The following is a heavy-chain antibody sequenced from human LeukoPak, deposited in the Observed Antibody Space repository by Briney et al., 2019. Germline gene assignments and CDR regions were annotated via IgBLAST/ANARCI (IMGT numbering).Heavy chain of an antibody. V-gene: IGHV4-39*07. J-gene: IGHJ6*03. CDR1: GGSISTSNYY. CDR2: IFYSGST. D-gene: IGHD2/OR15-2a*01. CDR3: AREPHVKKAPHFRYYYYYMDV. Sequence: SETLSLTCTVSGGSISTSNYYWGWIRQPPGKGLEWIGNIFYSGSTYYSPSLKSRVTISVDTSKNQFSLKLSSVTAADTAVYYCAREPHVKKAPHFRYYYYYMDVWGKGTTVTISS.